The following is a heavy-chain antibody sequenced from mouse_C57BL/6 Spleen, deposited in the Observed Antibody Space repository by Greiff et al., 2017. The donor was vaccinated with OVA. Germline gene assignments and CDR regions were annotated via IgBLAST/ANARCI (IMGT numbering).Heavy chain of an antibody. Sequence: QVQLQQPGAELVRPGSSVKLSCKASGYTFTSYWMHWVKQRPIQGLEWIGNIDPSDSETHYNQKFKDKATLTVDKSSSTAYMQLSSLTSEDSAVYYCARGIYDGYSHAMDYWGQGTSVTVSS. J-gene: IGHJ4*01. CDR3: ARGIYDGYSHAMDY. CDR1: GYTFTSYW. CDR2: IDPSDSET. V-gene: IGHV1-52*01. D-gene: IGHD2-3*01.